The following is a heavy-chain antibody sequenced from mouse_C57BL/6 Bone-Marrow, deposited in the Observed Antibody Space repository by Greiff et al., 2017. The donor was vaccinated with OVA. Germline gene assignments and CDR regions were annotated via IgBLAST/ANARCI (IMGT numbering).Heavy chain of an antibody. CDR3: ARDRRNHRAWFAY. CDR1: GYTFTSYW. J-gene: IGHJ3*01. CDR2: IYPGSGST. V-gene: IGHV1-55*01. D-gene: IGHD2-14*01. Sequence: VQLQQPGAELVKPGASVKMSCTASGYTFTSYWITWVKQRPGQGLEWIGDIYPGSGSTNYNEKFQSKATLTVDTSSSTAYMQLSSLTSEDSAVYYCARDRRNHRAWFAYWGQGTLVTVSA.